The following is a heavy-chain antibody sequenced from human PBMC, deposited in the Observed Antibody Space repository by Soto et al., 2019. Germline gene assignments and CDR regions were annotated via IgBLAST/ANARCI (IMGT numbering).Heavy chain of an antibody. CDR1: GYTFTSYD. CDR2: MNPNSGNT. D-gene: IGHD1-1*01. CDR3: ARGRYNWNDVSPWFDP. Sequence: ASVKVSCKASGYTFTSYDINWVRQATGQGLEWMGWMNPNSGNTGYAQKFQGRVTMTRNTSISTAYMVLSSLRSEDTAVYYCARGRYNWNDVSPWFDPWGQGTLVTVSS. J-gene: IGHJ5*02. V-gene: IGHV1-8*01.